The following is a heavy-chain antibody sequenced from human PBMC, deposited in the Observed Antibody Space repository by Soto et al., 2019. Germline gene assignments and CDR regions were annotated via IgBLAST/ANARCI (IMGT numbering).Heavy chain of an antibody. D-gene: IGHD5-18*01. CDR1: GDSLKNHY. J-gene: IGHJ4*02. CDR2: IYDSGST. V-gene: IGHV4-59*11. CDR3: ARSSMVTVDYFDF. Sequence: SETLSLTCSVSGDSLKNHYWAWIRHSPGKGLEWIGNIYDSGSTNDSPALKSRFSMSVDTPKNLFSLKMNSVTAADTAVYYCARSSMVTVDYFDFWGQGTVVTVSS.